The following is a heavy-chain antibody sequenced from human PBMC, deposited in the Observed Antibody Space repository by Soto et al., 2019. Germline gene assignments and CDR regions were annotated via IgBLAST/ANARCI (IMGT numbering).Heavy chain of an antibody. V-gene: IGHV3-48*03. CDR1: GFTFSSYE. CDR2: ISSSGSTI. CDR3: ASLRFLEWLSPPFDY. D-gene: IGHD3-3*01. Sequence: GGSLRLSCAASGFTFSSYEMNWVRQAPGKGLEWVSYISSSGSTIYYADSVKGRFTISRDNAKNSLYLQMNSLRAEDTAVYYCASLRFLEWLSPPFDYWGQGTLVTVSS. J-gene: IGHJ4*02.